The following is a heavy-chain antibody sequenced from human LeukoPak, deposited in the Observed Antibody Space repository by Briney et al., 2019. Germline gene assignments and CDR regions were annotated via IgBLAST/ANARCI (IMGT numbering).Heavy chain of an antibody. J-gene: IGHJ5*02. CDR3: ARGRPRTPDIVVVPAAIRWFDP. CDR2: INHSGST. Sequence: IRXPXXXXXXGIGEINHSGSTNYNPSLKSRVTISVDTSKNQFSLKLSSVTAADTAVYYCARGRPRTPDIVVVPAAIRWFDPWGQGTLVTVSS. D-gene: IGHD2-2*01. V-gene: IGHV4-34*01.